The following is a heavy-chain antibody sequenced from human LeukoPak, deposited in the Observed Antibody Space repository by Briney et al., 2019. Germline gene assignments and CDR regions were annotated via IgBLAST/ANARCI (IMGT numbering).Heavy chain of an antibody. J-gene: IGHJ3*02. Sequence: PGGSLRLSCAASGFTFDDYAMHWVRQAPGKGLEWVSGISWNSGSIGYADSVKGRFTISRDNAKNSLYLQMNSLRAEDTALYYCAKGLWFGELLSSFDIWGQGTMVTVSS. V-gene: IGHV3-9*01. CDR3: AKGLWFGELLSSFDI. D-gene: IGHD3-10*01. CDR1: GFTFDDYA. CDR2: ISWNSGSI.